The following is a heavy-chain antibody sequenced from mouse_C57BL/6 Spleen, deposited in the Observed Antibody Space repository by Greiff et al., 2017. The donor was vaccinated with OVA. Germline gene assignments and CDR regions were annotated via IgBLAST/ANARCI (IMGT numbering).Heavy chain of an antibody. CDR2: IYPGDGDT. J-gene: IGHJ4*01. V-gene: IGHV1-82*01. D-gene: IGHD1-1*01. CDR1: GYAFSSSW. Sequence: VQLQQSGPELVKPGASVKISCKASGYAFSSSWMNWVKQRPGKGLEWIGRIYPGDGDTNYNGKFKGKATLTADKSSSTAYMQLSSLTSEDSAVYFCARSYYGSSYEAMDYWGQGTSVTVSS. CDR3: ARSYYGSSYEAMDY.